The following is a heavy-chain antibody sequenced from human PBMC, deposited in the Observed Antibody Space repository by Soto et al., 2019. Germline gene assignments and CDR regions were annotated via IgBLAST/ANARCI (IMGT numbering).Heavy chain of an antibody. CDR1: GFTFSSYG. D-gene: IGHD2-2*01. V-gene: IGHV3-30*03. CDR3: ATAPAIVLLPAAMGGDY. Sequence: QVQLVESGGGVVQPGRSLRLSCAASGFTFSSYGMHWVRQAPGKGLEWVAVISYDGSNKYYADSVKGRFTISRDNSKNTLYLQMNSLRAEDTAVYYCATAPAIVLLPAAMGGDYWGQGTLVIVSS. CDR2: ISYDGSNK. J-gene: IGHJ4*02.